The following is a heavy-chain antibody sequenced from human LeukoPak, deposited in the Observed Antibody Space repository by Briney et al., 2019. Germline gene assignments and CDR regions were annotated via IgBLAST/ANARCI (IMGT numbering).Heavy chain of an antibody. V-gene: IGHV3-64*01. J-gene: IGHJ4*02. CDR1: GFTFSSYA. Sequence: GGSLRLSCAASGFTFSSYAMHWVRQAPGKGLEYVSATSSNGGSTYYANSVKGRFTISRDNSKNTLYLQMGSLRAEDMAVYYCAREEYCSGGSCSDYWGQGTLVTVSS. CDR2: TSSNGGST. D-gene: IGHD2-15*01. CDR3: AREEYCSGGSCSDY.